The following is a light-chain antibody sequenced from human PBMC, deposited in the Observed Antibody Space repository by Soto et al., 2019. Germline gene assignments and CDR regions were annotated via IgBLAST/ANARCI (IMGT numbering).Light chain of an antibody. CDR2: DAS. J-gene: IGKJ5*01. Sequence: EIVLTHSPGTLSFSPGERATLSCRASQSVSSYLAWYQQKPGQAPRLLIYDASNRATGIPARFSGSGSGTDYTLTISSLEPEDFAVYYCQQSSNWPPITFGQGTRLEIK. V-gene: IGKV3-11*01. CDR1: QSVSSY. CDR3: QQSSNWPPIT.